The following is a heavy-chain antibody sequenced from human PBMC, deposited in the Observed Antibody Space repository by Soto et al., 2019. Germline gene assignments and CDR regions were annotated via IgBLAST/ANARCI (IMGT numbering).Heavy chain of an antibody. Sequence: QITLKESGPTLVKPTQTLTLTCTFSGFSLSTSGVGVGWIRQPPGKALEWLTLIFWDDDKRYSPYLRSRLTITKDTAKNQVVLTMTNMDPVDTATYYCAHLPGTTLFENWGQGTLVTVSS. CDR1: GFSLSTSGVG. D-gene: IGHD1-7*01. J-gene: IGHJ4*02. CDR3: AHLPGTTLFEN. CDR2: IFWDDDK. V-gene: IGHV2-5*02.